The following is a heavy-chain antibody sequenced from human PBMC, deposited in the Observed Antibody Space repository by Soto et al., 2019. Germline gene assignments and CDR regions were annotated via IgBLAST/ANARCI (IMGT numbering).Heavy chain of an antibody. J-gene: IGHJ4*02. CDR3: VRAIGSVTYLDN. CDR1: GFIFSEYW. CDR2: VHRYEGSP. V-gene: IGHV3-74*03. D-gene: IGHD2-15*01. Sequence: GRSRRLSCVASGFIFSEYWLHWVRQAPGKGLDWVARVHRYEGSPTYAASVKGRFTISRDNSDDKVFLQMNDPTSEDTPVYFCVRAIGSVTYLDNWGLGTLVTVAS.